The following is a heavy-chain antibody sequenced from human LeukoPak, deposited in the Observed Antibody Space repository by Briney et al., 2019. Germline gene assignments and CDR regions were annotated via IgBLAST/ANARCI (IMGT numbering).Heavy chain of an antibody. CDR2: INHSGST. CDR3: ARRVLRYFDWFPFDP. Sequence: PSETLSLTCAVYGGSFSGYYWSWIRQPPGKGLEWIGEINHSGSTNYNPSLKSRVTISVDTSKNQFSLKLSSVTAADTAVYYCARRVLRYFDWFPFDPWGQGTLVTVSS. D-gene: IGHD3-9*01. CDR1: GGSFSGYY. V-gene: IGHV4-34*01. J-gene: IGHJ5*02.